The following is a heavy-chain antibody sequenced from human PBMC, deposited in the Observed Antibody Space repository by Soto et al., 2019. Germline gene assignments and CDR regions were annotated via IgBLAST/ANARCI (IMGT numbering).Heavy chain of an antibody. CDR1: GGSISSYY. CDR3: GRHVERGYSRPGWFDP. Sequence: PSETLSLTCTVSGGSISSYYWSWIRQPPGKGLEWIGYIYYSGSTYFNSPLKSRVTISVDTSKNQFSLKVSSVTAADTAIYYSGRHVERGYSRPGWFDPWGQETLFTVSS. J-gene: IGHJ5*02. CDR2: IYYSGST. D-gene: IGHD5-18*01. V-gene: IGHV4-59*08.